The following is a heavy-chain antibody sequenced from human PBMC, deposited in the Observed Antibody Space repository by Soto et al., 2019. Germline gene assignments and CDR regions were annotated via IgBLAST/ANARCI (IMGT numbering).Heavy chain of an antibody. V-gene: IGHV3-23*01. CDR3: AKDSYGDYEYYFDY. Sequence: EVQLLESGGGLVQPGGSLRLSCAASGFTFSSYAMSWVRQAPGKGLEWVSAISGSGGNTYYADSVKGRFTISRDNSKDPLYLQMNSLRAEDTAVYYCAKDSYGDYEYYFDYWGQVTLVTFSA. CDR2: ISGSGGNT. D-gene: IGHD4-17*01. CDR1: GFTFSSYA. J-gene: IGHJ4*02.